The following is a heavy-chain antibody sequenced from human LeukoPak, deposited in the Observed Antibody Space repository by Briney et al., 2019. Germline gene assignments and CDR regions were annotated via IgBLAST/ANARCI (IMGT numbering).Heavy chain of an antibody. V-gene: IGHV4-34*01. CDR1: GGSFSGYY. D-gene: IGHD7-27*01. Sequence: SETLSLTCAVYGGSFSGYYWSWIRQPPGKGLAWIEEINHSGSTNYNPSLKSRVTISVDTSKNQFSLKLSSVTAADTAVYFCARGFRGDNFDYWGQGTLVTVSS. J-gene: IGHJ4*02. CDR3: ARGFRGDNFDY. CDR2: INHSGST.